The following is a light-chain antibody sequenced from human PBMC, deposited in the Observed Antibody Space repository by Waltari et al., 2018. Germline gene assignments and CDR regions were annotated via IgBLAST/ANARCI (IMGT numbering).Light chain of an antibody. CDR3: AAWDDGLNGWV. J-gene: IGLJ3*02. V-gene: IGLV1-44*01. CDR2: TNS. Sequence: QSVLTQPPSASGSPGQSVPISCSGSTANIGSNTVNWYQQIPGTAPKLLIYTNSQRPSGVPDRFSGSKSGTSGFLAISGLQSEDEADYYCAAWDDGLNGWVFGGRTRVSVL. CDR1: TANIGSNT.